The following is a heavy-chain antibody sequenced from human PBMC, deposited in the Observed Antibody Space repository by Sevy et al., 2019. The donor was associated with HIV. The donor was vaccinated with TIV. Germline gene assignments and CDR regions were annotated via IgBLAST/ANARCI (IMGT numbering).Heavy chain of an antibody. CDR2: IKSIADGGTA. Sequence: GGSLRLSCAASGFTFINAKMSWVRQAPGKGLEWIGRIKSIADGGTADYAAPVKGRFTISRDDSKDTLYLQINSLKTDDTDLYYCTTDAWWGQGTMVTVSS. J-gene: IGHJ4*02. V-gene: IGHV3-15*01. CDR1: GFTFINAK. CDR3: TTDAW.